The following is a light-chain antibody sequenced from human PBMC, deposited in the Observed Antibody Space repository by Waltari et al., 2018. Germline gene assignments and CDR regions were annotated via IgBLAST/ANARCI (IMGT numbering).Light chain of an antibody. Sequence: EIHMTQSPSSVSASVGDSVSMSCLASQDISTSLAWYQQKSGKAPSLLIYHSSTLQSGVPSRFSGAGTGTDFTLTINNLHPEDFATYFCQQGDTSPPTFGPGTKVELK. CDR1: QDISTS. CDR3: QQGDTSPPT. CDR2: HSS. V-gene: IGKV1-12*01. J-gene: IGKJ1*01.